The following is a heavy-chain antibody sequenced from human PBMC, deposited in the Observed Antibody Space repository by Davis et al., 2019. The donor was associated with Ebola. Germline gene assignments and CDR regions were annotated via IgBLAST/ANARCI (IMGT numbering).Heavy chain of an antibody. J-gene: IGHJ5*02. D-gene: IGHD6-6*01. CDR1: GFTFSSYW. CDR2: ISGSGGST. V-gene: IGHV3-23*01. Sequence: PGGSLRLSCAASGFTFSSYWMHWVRQAPGKGLEWVSAISGSGGSTYYADSVKGRFTISRDNSKNTLYLQMNSLRAEDTAVYYCAKVPYSIAARNWFDPWGQGTLVTVSS. CDR3: AKVPYSIAARNWFDP.